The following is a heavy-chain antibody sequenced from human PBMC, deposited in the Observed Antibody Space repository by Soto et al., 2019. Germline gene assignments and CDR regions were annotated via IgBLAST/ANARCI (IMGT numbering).Heavy chain of an antibody. D-gene: IGHD2-15*01. CDR2: VFCKGGIT. J-gene: IGHJ6*02. CDR1: GFTCEEHA. Sequence: EVQLVESGGGLVQPGRSLRLSCAASGFTCEEHAMHWVRQVPGEGLEWVSGVFCKGGITGYAYSVKGRFTISRDNAKNSLYLQMNSLPIEATAVYYCVKDTTPAGGDVWGQGTTVTVSS. V-gene: IGHV3-9*01. CDR3: VKDTTPAGGDV.